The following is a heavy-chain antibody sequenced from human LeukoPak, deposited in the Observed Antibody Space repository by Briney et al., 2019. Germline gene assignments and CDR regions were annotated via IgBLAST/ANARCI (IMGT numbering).Heavy chain of an antibody. J-gene: IGHJ4*02. Sequence: SETLSLTCTVSGGSISSSRYYWGWIRQPPGKGLEWIGSMYYSGSTYYNPSLKSRVTISVDTSKNQFSLKLSSVTAADTAVYYCASYGGNSAYFDYWGQGTLVTVSS. CDR2: MYYSGST. V-gene: IGHV4-39*07. CDR3: ASYGGNSAYFDY. CDR1: GGSISSSRYY. D-gene: IGHD4-23*01.